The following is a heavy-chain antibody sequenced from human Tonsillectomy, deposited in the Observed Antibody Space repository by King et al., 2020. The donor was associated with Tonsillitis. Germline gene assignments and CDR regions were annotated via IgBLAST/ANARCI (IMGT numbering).Heavy chain of an antibody. J-gene: IGHJ4*02. V-gene: IGHV3-15*01. D-gene: IGHD3-22*01. Sequence: VQLVESGGGLVKPGGSLRLSCAASGFTFSNAWMSWVRQAPGKGREWVGRIKSKTDGGTTDFAAPVKGRFTISRDDSKNTLYLQMNSLKTEDTAVYYCSTDPDSSSYYAFDYWGQGSLVTVSS. CDR2: IKSKTDGGTT. CDR1: GFTFSNAW. CDR3: STDPDSSSYYAFDY.